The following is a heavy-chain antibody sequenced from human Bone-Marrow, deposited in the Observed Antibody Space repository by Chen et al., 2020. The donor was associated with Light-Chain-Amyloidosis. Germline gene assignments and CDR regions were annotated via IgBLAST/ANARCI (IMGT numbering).Heavy chain of an antibody. CDR3: AKDGKEWLPDA. CDR2: ISPSGGRT. J-gene: IGHJ5*02. CDR1: GFSFSNYA. D-gene: IGHD3-3*01. Sequence: EVQLLESGGGLVQPGGSLRLSCAASGFSFSNYAMSWVRQAPGKGLEWVSAISPSGGRTYYADSVEGRLTISRDNSENTLYLQMNSLRVEDTAVYYCAKDGKEWLPDAWGQGTLVTVSS. V-gene: IGHV3-23*01.